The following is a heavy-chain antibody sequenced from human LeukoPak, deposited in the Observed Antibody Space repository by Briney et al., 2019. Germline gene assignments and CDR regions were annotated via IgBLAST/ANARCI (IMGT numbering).Heavy chain of an antibody. V-gene: IGHV3-23*01. J-gene: IGHJ2*01. D-gene: IGHD2-21*02. CDR3: AKGPRAGLRYWYFGL. CDR1: GLTFNTYA. CDR2: VSGSGAGT. Sequence: GGSLRLSCAASGLTFNTYAMSWVRQAPGKGLQWVSTVSGSGAGTFYGDSVKGRFTISRDNSNNTLFLQMNSLSADDTAVYFCAKGPRAGLRYWYFGLWGRGSLVTVSS.